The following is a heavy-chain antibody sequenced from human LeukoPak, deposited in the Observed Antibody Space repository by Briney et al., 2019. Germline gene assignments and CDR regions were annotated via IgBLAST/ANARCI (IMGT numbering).Heavy chain of an antibody. Sequence: GGSLRLSCSASGFIFRLYRMTWVRQSPGKGLEWVANLDEYGSRRSYVDSVRGRFTISRDNAKNSVYLQMNSLRAEDTAVYYCVRGDLNWGQGAMVTVSS. CDR2: LDEYGSRR. V-gene: IGHV3-7*01. CDR3: VRGDLN. CDR1: GFIFRLYR. J-gene: IGHJ3*01.